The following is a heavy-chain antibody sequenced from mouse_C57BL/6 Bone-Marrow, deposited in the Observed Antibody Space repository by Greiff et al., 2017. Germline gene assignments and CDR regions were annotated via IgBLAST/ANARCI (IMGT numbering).Heavy chain of an antibody. Sequence: EVMLVESGGGLVQSGRSLRLSCATSGFTFSDFYMEWVRQAPGKGLEWIAASRNKANDYTTEYSAAVKGRFIVSRDTSQSILYLQMNALRAEDTAIYYCARDVAYYGSSHWYFDVWGTGTTVTVSS. D-gene: IGHD1-1*01. J-gene: IGHJ1*03. CDR1: GFTFSDFY. CDR3: ARDVAYYGSSHWYFDV. V-gene: IGHV7-1*01. CDR2: SRNKANDYTT.